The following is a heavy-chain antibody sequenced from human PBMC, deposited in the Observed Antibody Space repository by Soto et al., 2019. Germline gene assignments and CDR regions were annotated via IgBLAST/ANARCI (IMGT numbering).Heavy chain of an antibody. J-gene: IGHJ4*02. Sequence: QVQLVQSGAEVKKPGASVKVSCKASGYTFSSYAMHWVRQAPGQRLEWMGWINAGNGNTKYSQKFQGRVTIIRDTSASTAYMELSSLRSEDTAVYCCARGASPLIDYWGQGTLVTVSS. CDR3: ARGASPLIDY. CDR1: GYTFSSYA. D-gene: IGHD1-26*01. CDR2: INAGNGNT. V-gene: IGHV1-3*01.